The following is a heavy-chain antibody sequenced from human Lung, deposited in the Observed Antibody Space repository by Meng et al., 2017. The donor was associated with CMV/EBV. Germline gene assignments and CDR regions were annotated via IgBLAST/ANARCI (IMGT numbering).Heavy chain of an antibody. V-gene: IGHV3-48*03. CDR3: ARTIAAAPYYCED. CDR2: ISSSGSTI. CDR1: GFTFSSYE. J-gene: IGHJ4*02. Sequence: GGSLRLSCAASGFTFSSYEMSWVRQAPGKGLEWVSYISSSGSTIYYADSVKGRFTISRDNAKNSLYLQMNSLRAEDTAVYYCARTIAAAPYYCEDWGQGTXVTVSS. D-gene: IGHD6-13*01.